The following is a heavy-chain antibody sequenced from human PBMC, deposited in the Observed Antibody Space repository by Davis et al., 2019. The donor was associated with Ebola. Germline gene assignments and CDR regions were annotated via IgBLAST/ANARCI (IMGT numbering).Heavy chain of an antibody. V-gene: IGHV1-18*04. D-gene: IGHD1-26*01. CDR2: ISAYNGNT. CDR3: ARTSIVGTSTTASDI. Sequence: ASVKVSCKASAYTFRMYGITWVRQAPGQGLEWMGWISAYNGNTNYAQILQGRVTMTTDTSTGTAYMELRSLRSDDTAVYFCARTSIVGTSTTASDIWGQGTKVTVSS. J-gene: IGHJ3*02. CDR1: AYTFRMYG.